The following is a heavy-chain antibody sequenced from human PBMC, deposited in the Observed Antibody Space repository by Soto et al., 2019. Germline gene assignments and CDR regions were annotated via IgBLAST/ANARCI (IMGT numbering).Heavy chain of an antibody. V-gene: IGHV3-30-3*01. CDR1: GFTFSSYA. CDR3: ARDPRYCSGGSCDAPLSWYFDL. J-gene: IGHJ2*01. CDR2: ISYDGSNK. Sequence: QVQLVESGGGVVQPGRSLRLSCAASGFTFSSYAMHWVRQAPGKGLEWVAVISYDGSNKYYADSVKGRFTISRDNSKNTRYLQMNSLRAEDTAVYYCARDPRYCSGGSCDAPLSWYFDLWGRGTLVTVSS. D-gene: IGHD2-15*01.